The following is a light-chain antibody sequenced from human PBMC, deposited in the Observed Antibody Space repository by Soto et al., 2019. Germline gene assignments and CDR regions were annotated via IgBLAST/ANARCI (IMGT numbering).Light chain of an antibody. V-gene: IGLV2-14*03. Sequence: QSALTQPASVSGSPGQSITISCTGTSSDIGAYNFVSWYQQQPGKAPKLMLYDVNIRPSGVSNRFSGSKSGNTASLTISGIKAEDEADYDCTSWTTSTTMIFGGGTKLTV. CDR3: TSWTTSTTMI. CDR1: SSDIGAYNF. J-gene: IGLJ2*01. CDR2: DVN.